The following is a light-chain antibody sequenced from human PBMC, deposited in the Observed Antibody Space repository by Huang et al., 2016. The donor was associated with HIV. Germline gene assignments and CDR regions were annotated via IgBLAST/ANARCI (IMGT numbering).Light chain of an antibody. CDR1: QSISTS. Sequence: EIMLTQSPATLSVSPGARATLSCRASQSISTSLAVYQQKPGLAPRLLIYSASTRATGRPARCSGSGSGTEFTLTISSLQSEDFAVYYCQQGETFGQGTKLEIK. V-gene: IGKV3-15*01. J-gene: IGKJ2*01. CDR3: QQGET. CDR2: SAS.